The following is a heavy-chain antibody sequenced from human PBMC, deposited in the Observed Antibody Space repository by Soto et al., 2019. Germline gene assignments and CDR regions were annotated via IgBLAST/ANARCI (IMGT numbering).Heavy chain of an antibody. D-gene: IGHD1-20*01. V-gene: IGHV4-61*08. CDR3: ATQNNHNFGFWFDF. Sequence: PSETLSLTCAVSGGSISSGGYSWSWIRQPPGKGLEWIGYSHYSGNTNYNPSLKSRVSISIDTAQNQFSLKVTSVTAADTAVYYCATQNNHNFGFWFDFWSQGTLVTVSS. J-gene: IGHJ4*02. CDR1: GGSISSGGYS. CDR2: SHYSGNT.